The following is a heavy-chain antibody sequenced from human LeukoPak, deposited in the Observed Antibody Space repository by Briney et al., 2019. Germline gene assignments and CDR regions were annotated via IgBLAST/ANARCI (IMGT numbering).Heavy chain of an antibody. Sequence: ASVKVSCKASGYTFTSYYMHWVRQAPGQGLEWMGIINPSGGSTSYAQKFQGRVTMTRDMSTSTVYMELSSLRSEDTAVYYCARELIKTLMVYALWGQGTLVTVSS. CDR2: INPSGGST. J-gene: IGHJ4*02. V-gene: IGHV1-46*01. D-gene: IGHD2-8*01. CDR3: ARELIKTLMVYAL. CDR1: GYTFTSYY.